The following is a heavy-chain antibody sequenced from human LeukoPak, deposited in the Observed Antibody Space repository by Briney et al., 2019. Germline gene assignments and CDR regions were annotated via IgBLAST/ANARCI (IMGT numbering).Heavy chain of an antibody. CDR1: GYTFTSYG. J-gene: IGHJ5*02. D-gene: IGHD1-14*01. CDR2: ISAYNGNA. V-gene: IGHV1-18*01. Sequence: ASVKVSCKASGYTFTSYGISWVRRAPGQGLEWMGWISAYNGNANYAQKLQGRVTMTTDTSTSTAYMELRSLRSDDTAVYYCARGRPPGNWFDPWGQGTLVTVSS. CDR3: ARGRPPGNWFDP.